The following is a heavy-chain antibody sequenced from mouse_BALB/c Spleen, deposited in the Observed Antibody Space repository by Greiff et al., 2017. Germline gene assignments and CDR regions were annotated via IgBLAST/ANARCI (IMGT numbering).Heavy chain of an antibody. CDR1: GYIFTSYW. CDR3: ARWGVEAWFAY. CDR2: ISPGAGCT. Sequence: QVQLKESGAELVRPGASVKLSCKASGYIFTSYWIYWVKQRSGQGLEWIARISPGAGCTYYNEKFKGKATLTADKSSSTVYMQLSSLKSEDSAVYFCARWGVEAWFAYWGQGTLVTGSA. J-gene: IGHJ3*01. V-gene: IGHV1-76*01.